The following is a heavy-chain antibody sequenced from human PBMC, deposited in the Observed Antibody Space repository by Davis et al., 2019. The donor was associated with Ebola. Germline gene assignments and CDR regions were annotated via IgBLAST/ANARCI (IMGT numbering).Heavy chain of an antibody. V-gene: IGHV1-69*13. CDR1: GGTFSSYA. D-gene: IGHD3-10*01. CDR2: IIPIFGTA. J-gene: IGHJ4*02. Sequence: SVKVSCKASGGTFSSYAISWVRQAPGQGLEWMGGIIPIFGTANYAQKFQGRVTITADESTSTAYMELSSLRSEDTAVYYCARGEGITMVRGVIIVPYFDYWGQGTLVTVSS. CDR3: ARGEGITMVRGVIIVPYFDY.